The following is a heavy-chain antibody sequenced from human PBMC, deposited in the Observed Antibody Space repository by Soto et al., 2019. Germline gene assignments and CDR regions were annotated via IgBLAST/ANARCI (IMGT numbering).Heavy chain of an antibody. CDR2: ISSSGSTI. J-gene: IGHJ4*02. V-gene: IGHV3-48*03. CDR3: ARDGDSSSWSL. D-gene: IGHD6-13*01. CDR1: GFTFSSYE. Sequence: PGGSLRLSCAASGFTFSSYEMNWVRQAPGKGLEWVSYISSSGSTIYYADSVKGRFTISRDNAKNSLYLQMNSLRAEGTAVYYCARDGDSSSWSLWGQGTLVTVSS.